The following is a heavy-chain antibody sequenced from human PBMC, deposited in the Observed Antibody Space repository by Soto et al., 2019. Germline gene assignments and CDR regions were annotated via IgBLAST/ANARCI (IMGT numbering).Heavy chain of an antibody. CDR3: ARDHPVYYDSRRFDY. CDR1: GFTFSSYW. V-gene: IGHV3-7*01. J-gene: IGHJ4*02. D-gene: IGHD3-22*01. CDR2: IKQDGSEK. Sequence: PGGSLRLSCAASGFTFSSYWMSWVRQAPGKGLEWVANIKQDGSEKYYVDSVKGRFTISRDNAKNSLYLQMNSLRAEDTAVYYCARDHPVYYDSRRFDYWGQGTLVTVSS.